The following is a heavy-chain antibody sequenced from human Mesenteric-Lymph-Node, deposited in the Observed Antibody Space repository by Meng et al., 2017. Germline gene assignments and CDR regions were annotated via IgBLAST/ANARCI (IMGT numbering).Heavy chain of an antibody. Sequence: ASVKVSCKASGYTFTSYGISWVRQAPGQGLEWMGWISAYNGNTNYAQKLQGRVTMTTDTSTSTAYMELRSLRSEDTAVYYCARGGYSSGWYVDAFDIWGQGTMVTVSS. D-gene: IGHD6-19*01. CDR1: GYTFTSYG. CDR3: ARGGYSSGWYVDAFDI. J-gene: IGHJ3*02. V-gene: IGHV1-18*01. CDR2: ISAYNGNT.